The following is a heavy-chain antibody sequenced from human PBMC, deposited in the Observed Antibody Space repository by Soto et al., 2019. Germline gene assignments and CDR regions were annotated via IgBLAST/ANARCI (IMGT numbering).Heavy chain of an antibody. CDR2: INAGYGNT. Sequence: ASVKVSCKASGYTFSSYAMHWVRQAPGQRLEWMGWINAGYGNTKSTQKFQARVTISRDTSASTAYMELTSLRSEDTAVYYCARDTRDGTFDFWGQGTQATVS. J-gene: IGHJ4*02. D-gene: IGHD1-1*01. CDR1: GYTFSSYA. V-gene: IGHV1-3*01. CDR3: ARDTRDGTFDF.